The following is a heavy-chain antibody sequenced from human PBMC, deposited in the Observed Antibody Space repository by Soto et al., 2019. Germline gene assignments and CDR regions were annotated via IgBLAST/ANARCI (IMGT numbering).Heavy chain of an antibody. CDR1: GYTFTSYG. CDR2: ISAYNGNT. Sequence: QVQLVQSGAEVKKPGASVKVSCKASGYTFTSYGISWVRQAPGQGLEWMGWISAYNGNTNYAQKLQGRVTMTTDTSTSTAYMELRSLRSDDTAVYYCARDVGDMTTFGGVIVDWFDPWGQGTLVTVSS. D-gene: IGHD3-16*02. CDR3: ARDVGDMTTFGGVIVDWFDP. V-gene: IGHV1-18*01. J-gene: IGHJ5*02.